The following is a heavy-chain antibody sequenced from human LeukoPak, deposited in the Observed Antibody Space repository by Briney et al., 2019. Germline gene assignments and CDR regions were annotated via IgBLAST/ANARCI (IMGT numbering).Heavy chain of an antibody. D-gene: IGHD1-26*01. CDR2: IYHSGGT. CDR3: ARIRSRKWGFDY. J-gene: IGHJ4*02. Sequence: SETLSLTCAVSGGSISSSTNWWSWVRQPPGKGLEWIGEIYHSGGTNYNPSLKSRVTISIDTSKNQFSLKLSSVTAADTAVYYCARIRSRKWGFDYWGQGTLVTVSS. CDR1: GGSISSSTNW. V-gene: IGHV4-4*02.